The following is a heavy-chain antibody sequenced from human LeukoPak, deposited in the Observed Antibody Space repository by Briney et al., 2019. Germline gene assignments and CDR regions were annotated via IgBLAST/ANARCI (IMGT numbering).Heavy chain of an antibody. V-gene: IGHV5-51*01. CDR3: ARHPPLYGGNADWYFDL. Sequence: GESLKISCKASGYNFTSYWIGWVRQMPAKGLEWMGIIYTGDSDTRYSPSFQCQVTISADKSISTAYLQWSSMKASDTAMYYCARHPPLYGGNADWYFDLWGRGTLVTVSS. J-gene: IGHJ2*01. CDR1: GYNFTSYW. CDR2: IYTGDSDT. D-gene: IGHD4-23*01.